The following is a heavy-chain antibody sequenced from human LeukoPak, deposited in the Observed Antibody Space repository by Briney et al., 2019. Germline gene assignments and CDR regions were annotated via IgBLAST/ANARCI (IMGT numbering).Heavy chain of an antibody. CDR1: GGSISSYY. J-gene: IGHJ6*02. CDR3: ARDSGYCSSTSCYPIAYYYYGMDV. Sequence: PSETLSLTCTVSGGSISSYYWSWIRQPPGKGLEWIGYIYYSGSTNYNPSLKSRVTISVDTSKNQFSLKLSSVTAADTAVYYCARDSGYCSSTSCYPIAYYYYGMDVWGQGTTVTVSS. V-gene: IGHV4-59*01. D-gene: IGHD2-2*01. CDR2: IYYSGST.